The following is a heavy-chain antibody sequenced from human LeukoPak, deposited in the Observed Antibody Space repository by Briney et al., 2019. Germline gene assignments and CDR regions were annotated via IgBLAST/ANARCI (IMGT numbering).Heavy chain of an antibody. J-gene: IGHJ4*02. Sequence: SQTLSLTCVVSGDSVSNNNAAWNWIRQSPSGGLEWLGRTYSRSKWYNDYAVSVKSRITISPDTSTNQFSLQLNSVTPDDTAVYFCARDIIAVGGFDYWGQGTLVTVSS. CDR1: GDSVSNNNAA. V-gene: IGHV6-1*01. D-gene: IGHD6-19*01. CDR3: ARDIIAVGGFDY. CDR2: TYSRSKWYN.